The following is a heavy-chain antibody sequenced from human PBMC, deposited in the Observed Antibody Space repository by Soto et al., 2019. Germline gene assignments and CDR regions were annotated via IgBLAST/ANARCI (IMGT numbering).Heavy chain of an antibody. Sequence: QVQLVQSGAEVKKPGASVKVSCKSSGYTFTSYGISWVRQAPGQGLEWMGWISAYNGNTNYAQKLQGRVTMTTDTSTSTAYMELRILRSDDTAVYYCAVLTYYYDSRGYSNQFDYWGQGTMVTVSS. J-gene: IGHJ4*02. V-gene: IGHV1-18*01. CDR2: ISAYNGNT. CDR1: GYTFTSYG. CDR3: AVLTYYYDSRGYSNQFDY. D-gene: IGHD3-22*01.